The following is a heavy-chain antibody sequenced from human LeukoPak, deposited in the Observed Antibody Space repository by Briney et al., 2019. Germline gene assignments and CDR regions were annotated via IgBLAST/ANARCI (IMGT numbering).Heavy chain of an antibody. CDR2: IYSGGST. V-gene: IGHV3-53*01. Sequence: GGSLRLSCAASGFTVSSNYMSWVRQAPGKGLEWVSVIYSGGSTYYADSVKGRFTISRDNSKNTLYLQMNSLRAEDTAVYYCARGRRGESIAAAGALDYWGQGTLVTVSS. CDR1: GFTVSSNY. D-gene: IGHD6-13*01. CDR3: ARGRRGESIAAAGALDY. J-gene: IGHJ4*02.